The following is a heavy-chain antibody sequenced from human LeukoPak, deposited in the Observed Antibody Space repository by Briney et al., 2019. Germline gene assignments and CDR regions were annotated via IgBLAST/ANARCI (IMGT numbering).Heavy chain of an antibody. D-gene: IGHD2-2*01. V-gene: IGHV3-74*01. Sequence: GGSLRLSCAASGFTFSGSWMHWARQAPGKGLVWVSRIKGDGIETNYADSVKGRFTVSRDNAKNTLFLQMNSLRAEDTAVYYCARYLGYCSSTSCYGAPYYYYGMDVWGQGTTVTVSS. CDR3: ARYLGYCSSTSCYGAPYYYYGMDV. CDR1: GFTFSGSW. J-gene: IGHJ6*02. CDR2: IKGDGIET.